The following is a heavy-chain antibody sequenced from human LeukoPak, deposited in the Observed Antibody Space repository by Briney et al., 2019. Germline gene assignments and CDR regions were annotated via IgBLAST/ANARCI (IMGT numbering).Heavy chain of an antibody. CDR1: GFTFSSYA. V-gene: IGHV3-30*18. CDR2: VSYDGSNK. CDR3: AKEIAAAGGTTFDY. D-gene: IGHD6-13*01. Sequence: GRSLRLSCAASGFTFSSYAMHWVRQAPGKGLEWVAVVSYDGSNKYYADSVKGRFTVSRDNSKNTLYLQMNSLRAEDTAVYYCAKEIAAAGGTTFDYWGQGTLVTVSS. J-gene: IGHJ4*02.